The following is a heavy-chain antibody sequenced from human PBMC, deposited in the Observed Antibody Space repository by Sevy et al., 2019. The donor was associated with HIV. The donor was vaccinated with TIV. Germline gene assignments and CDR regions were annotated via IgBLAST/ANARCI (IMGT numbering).Heavy chain of an antibody. D-gene: IGHD1-26*01. CDR2: INPSGGST. J-gene: IGHJ6*02. Sequence: ASVKASCKASGYTFTSYYMHWVRQAPGQGLEWMGIINPSGGSTSYAQKFQGRVTMTRDTSTSTVYMELSSLRSEDTAVYYCARGFSGSYTGDYYYYGMDVWGQGTTVTVSS. CDR3: ARGFSGSYTGDYYYYGMDV. V-gene: IGHV1-46*01. CDR1: GYTFTSYY.